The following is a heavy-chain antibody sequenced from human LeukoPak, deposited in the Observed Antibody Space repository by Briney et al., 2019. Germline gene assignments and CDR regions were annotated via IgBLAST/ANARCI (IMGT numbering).Heavy chain of an antibody. D-gene: IGHD5-24*01. V-gene: IGHV3-74*01. CDR2: LNRDGSST. J-gene: IGHJ4*02. Sequence: GGSLRLSCAASGFTFSSYWMHWVRQAPGKGLVWGARLNRDGSSTNYADSVKGRFTISRDNAKNTLHLQMNSLRVEDTAVYYCARDRDGYNSFDFWGQGTLVTVSS. CDR1: GFTFSSYW. CDR3: ARDRDGYNSFDF.